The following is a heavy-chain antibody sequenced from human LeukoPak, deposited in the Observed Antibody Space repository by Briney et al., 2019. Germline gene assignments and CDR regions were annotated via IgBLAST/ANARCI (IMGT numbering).Heavy chain of an antibody. Sequence: GGSLRLSCAASGFTFSSYAMHWVRQAPGKGLEWVAVISYDGSNKYYADSVKGRFTISRDNSKNTLYLQMNSLRAEDTAVYYCARGGYSSSATDYCGQGTLVTVSS. CDR2: ISYDGSNK. D-gene: IGHD6-13*01. CDR1: GFTFSSYA. CDR3: ARGGYSSSATDY. J-gene: IGHJ4*02. V-gene: IGHV3-30-3*01.